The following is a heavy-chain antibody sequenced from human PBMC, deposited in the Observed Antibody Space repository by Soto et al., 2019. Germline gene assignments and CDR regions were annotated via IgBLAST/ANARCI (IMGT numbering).Heavy chain of an antibody. D-gene: IGHD5-12*01. V-gene: IGHV1-18*01. CDR3: ARDMDRGYSGYAMYSTFDP. J-gene: IGHJ5*02. Sequence: ASVKVSCKASGYTFTSYGISWVRQAPGQGLEGMGWISAYNGNTNYAQKLQGRVTMTADPSTSTAYMELRSLRSDDTAVYYCARDMDRGYSGYAMYSTFDPWGQGTLVTVSS. CDR1: GYTFTSYG. CDR2: ISAYNGNT.